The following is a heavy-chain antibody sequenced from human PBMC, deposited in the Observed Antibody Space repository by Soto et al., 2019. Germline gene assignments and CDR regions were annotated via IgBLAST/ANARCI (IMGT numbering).Heavy chain of an antibody. V-gene: IGHV4-34*01. Sequence: SETLSLTCAVYGATFRGYYWSWIRQPPGKGLEWIGEINHGGSTNYNPSLKSRVTISVDTSKNQFSLKLSSVTAADTAVYYCGRVREGTGTFYYSYGMDVWGQGTTVTVSS. CDR1: GATFRGYY. D-gene: IGHD1-7*01. CDR2: INHGGST. J-gene: IGHJ6*02. CDR3: GRVREGTGTFYYSYGMDV.